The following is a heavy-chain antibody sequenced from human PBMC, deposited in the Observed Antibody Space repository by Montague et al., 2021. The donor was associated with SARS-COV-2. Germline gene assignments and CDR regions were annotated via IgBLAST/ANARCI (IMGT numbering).Heavy chain of an antibody. V-gene: IGHV4-34*01. CDR2: VNYGVST. CDR3: ARGAPGY. Sequence: SETLSLTCAVSSGSFSDYHWTSIRQSPGEGPAWICQVNYGVSTTYNPSRKSRVTLSTETPKNQFPLKLTSVSAADTAVYYCARGAPGYWGQGTLVTVSS. D-gene: IGHD1-1*01. CDR1: SGSFSDYH. J-gene: IGHJ4*02.